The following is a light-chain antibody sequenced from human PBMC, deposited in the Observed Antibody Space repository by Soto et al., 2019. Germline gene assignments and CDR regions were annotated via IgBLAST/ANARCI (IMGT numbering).Light chain of an antibody. V-gene: IGKV3-20*01. CDR3: QQYNSSPRT. CDR1: QSVSSNK. CDR2: GAS. J-gene: IGKJ1*01. Sequence: EIVLTQSPGTLSLSPGERATLSCRASQSVSSNKLAWYQQKPGQAPRLLIFGASSRATGIPDRFSGGGSGTDFTLTISSLQPEDFAVYYCQQYNSSPRTFGQGTKVDI.